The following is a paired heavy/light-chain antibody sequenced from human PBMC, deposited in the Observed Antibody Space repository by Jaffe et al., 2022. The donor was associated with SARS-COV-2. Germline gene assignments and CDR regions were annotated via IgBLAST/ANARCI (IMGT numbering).Heavy chain of an antibody. V-gene: IGHV1-69*01. CDR2: IIPIFGTA. CDR3: ARIGAGAAAGTDYYYYYGMDV. J-gene: IGHJ6*02. D-gene: IGHD6-13*01. CDR1: GGTFSSYA. Sequence: QVQLVQSGAEVKKPGSSVKVSCKASGGTFSSYAISWVRQAPGQGLEWMGGIIPIFGTANYAQKFQGRVTITADESTSTAYMELSSLRSEDTAVYYCARIGAGAAAGTDYYYYYGMDVWGQGTTVTVSS.
Light chain of an antibody. CDR2: GAS. Sequence: EIVMTQSPATLSVSPGERATLSCRASQSVSSNLAWYQQKPGQAPRLLIYGASTRATGIPARFSGSGSGTEFTLTISSLQSEDFAVYYCQQYNNWPGYTFGQGTKLEIK. CDR1: QSVSSN. CDR3: QQYNNWPGYT. V-gene: IGKV3-15*01. J-gene: IGKJ2*01.